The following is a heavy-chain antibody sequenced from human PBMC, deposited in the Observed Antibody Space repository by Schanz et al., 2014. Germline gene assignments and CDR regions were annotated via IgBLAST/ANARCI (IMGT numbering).Heavy chain of an antibody. CDR3: ARDYYDILTGYPYDTFDI. CDR2: INVYNGDT. D-gene: IGHD3-9*01. V-gene: IGHV1-18*04. Sequence: QVQLVQSGAEVKKPGASVKVSCKASGYTFAVYYIHWVRQAPGQGLEWMGWINVYNGDTKFAKTFQDRVTLTTDTSTSTAYMELRSLRSDDTAVYYCARDYYDILTGYPYDTFDIWGQGTMVTVSS. CDR1: GYTFAVYY. J-gene: IGHJ3*02.